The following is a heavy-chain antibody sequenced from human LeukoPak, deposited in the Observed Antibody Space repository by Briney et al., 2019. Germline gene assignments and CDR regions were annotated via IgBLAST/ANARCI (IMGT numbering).Heavy chain of an antibody. Sequence: PSETLSLACAVYGGSFSGYYWSWIRQPPGKGLEWIGEINHSGSTNYNPSLKSRVTIPVDTSKNQFSLKLSSVTAADTAVYYGAKGKGYCSGGSCHNRLDPWGQGTLVTVSS. J-gene: IGHJ5*02. CDR1: GGSFSGYY. D-gene: IGHD2-15*01. V-gene: IGHV4-34*01. CDR2: INHSGST. CDR3: AKGKGYCSGGSCHNRLDP.